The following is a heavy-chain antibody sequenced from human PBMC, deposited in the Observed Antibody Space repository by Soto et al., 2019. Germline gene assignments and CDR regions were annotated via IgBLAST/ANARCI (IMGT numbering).Heavy chain of an antibody. D-gene: IGHD6-13*01. V-gene: IGHV4-4*02. CDR3: ARYNAASGTYYFDY. CDR2: INHRGSA. CDR1: GASVSSTYW. Sequence: TLSLTCAVSGASVSSTYWWSWVRQPPGKGPEWIGEINHRGSANYNPSLRSRVTMSVDISKSQFSLRLTSVTAAVTAVYYCARYNAASGTYYFDYWGQGALVTVSS. J-gene: IGHJ4*02.